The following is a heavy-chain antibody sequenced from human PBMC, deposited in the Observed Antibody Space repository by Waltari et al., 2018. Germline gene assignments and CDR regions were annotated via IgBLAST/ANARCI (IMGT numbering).Heavy chain of an antibody. Sequence: QVQLVQYGAEVKTQGSSVKVSCKDSGGTFNTYDFSWVRQAPGEGLEWIGGITPCFGTPTYSPKFQGRLTITADESTTTAYMELASLRSEDTAVYYCAREGIVTQGVSYFEYWGQGTLVTVSS. J-gene: IGHJ4*02. D-gene: IGHD3-10*01. CDR1: GGTFNTYD. CDR2: ITPCFGTP. CDR3: AREGIVTQGVSYFEY. V-gene: IGHV1-69*13.